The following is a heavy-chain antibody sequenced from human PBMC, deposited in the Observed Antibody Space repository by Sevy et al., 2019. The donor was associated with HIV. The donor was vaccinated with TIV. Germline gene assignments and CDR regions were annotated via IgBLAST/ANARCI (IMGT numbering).Heavy chain of an antibody. CDR3: ARVKRSNDYVWGSYRYWNAFDI. D-gene: IGHD3-16*02. J-gene: IGHJ3*02. Sequence: GGSLRLSCAASGFTFSSYGMHWVRQAPGKGLEWVAVIWYDGSKKYYVDSVKGRFTMSRDNSKNTLYLQMNSLRAEDTAVYYCARVKRSNDYVWGSYRYWNAFDIWGQGTMVTVSS. V-gene: IGHV3-33*01. CDR2: IWYDGSKK. CDR1: GFTFSSYG.